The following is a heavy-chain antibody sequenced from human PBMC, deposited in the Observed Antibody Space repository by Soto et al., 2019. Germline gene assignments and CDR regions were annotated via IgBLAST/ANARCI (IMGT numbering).Heavy chain of an antibody. CDR3: AQYVCGADCYGFDI. J-gene: IGHJ3*02. CDR1: GGSISGYF. V-gene: IGHV4-59*07. Sequence: QVQLQESGPGLVKPSDTLSLTCTVSGGSISGYFWSWIRQPPGKGLEWIGYIHYSGSTTYNPSLRSRDTVSLDMTKNQFSLKLSSVTAADTAVYYCAQYVCGADCYGFDIWGQGTMVTVSS. D-gene: IGHD2-21*02. CDR2: IHYSGST.